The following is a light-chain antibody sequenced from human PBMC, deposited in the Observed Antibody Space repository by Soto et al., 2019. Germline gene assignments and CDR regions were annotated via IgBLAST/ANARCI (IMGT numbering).Light chain of an antibody. CDR3: QQFDNLPFT. CDR2: DSS. J-gene: IGKJ5*01. Sequence: DSQMTQSPSSLSASVGDRVTIICQASQDINNYLNWYQQKPGKAPKLLIYDSSNLEIGVPSRFSGSGYGTRFSFTISSLQPEDIATYYCQQFDNLPFTFGQGTRLEIK. CDR1: QDINNY. V-gene: IGKV1-33*01.